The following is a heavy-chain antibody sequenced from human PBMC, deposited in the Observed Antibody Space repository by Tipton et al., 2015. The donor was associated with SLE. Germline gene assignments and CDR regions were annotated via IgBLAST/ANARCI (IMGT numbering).Heavy chain of an antibody. D-gene: IGHD1-1*01. Sequence: TLSLTCAVSGYSISSGYYWGWIRQPPGKGLEWIGSIYHSGSTYYNPSLKSRVTISVDTSKNQFSLKLSSVTAADTAVYYCARDRTRTPGWFDPWGQGTLVTVSS. CDR3: ARDRTRTPGWFDP. V-gene: IGHV4-38-2*02. CDR1: GYSISSGYY. CDR2: IYHSGST. J-gene: IGHJ5*02.